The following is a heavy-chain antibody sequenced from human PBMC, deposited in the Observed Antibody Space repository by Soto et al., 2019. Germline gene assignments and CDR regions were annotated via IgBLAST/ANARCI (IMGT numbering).Heavy chain of an antibody. CDR3: ARGGGGGWYTS. CDR2: ISATDVST. J-gene: IGHJ5*02. V-gene: IGHV3-23*01. D-gene: IGHD6-19*01. CDR1: GFTFSNYA. Sequence: EVQLLESGGGLVQPGGSLRLSCAASGFTFSNYAMTWVRQAPGKGLEWVSAISATDVSTYYSDSVKGRFTISRDNSKSTLYLQMHSLRAEDTAVYYCARGGGGGWYTSWGQGTLLTVS.